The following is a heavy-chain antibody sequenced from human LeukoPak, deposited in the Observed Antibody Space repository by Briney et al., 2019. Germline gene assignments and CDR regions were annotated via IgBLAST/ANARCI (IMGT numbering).Heavy chain of an antibody. Sequence: GGSLRLSCAASGFTFSGSAMHWVRQASGKGLEWVGRIRSKANSYATAYAASVKGRFTISRDDSKNTAYLQMNSLKTEDTAVYYYTQARGGYCSSTSCYAPFDYWGQGTLVTVSS. V-gene: IGHV3-73*01. D-gene: IGHD2-2*01. J-gene: IGHJ4*02. CDR1: GFTFSGSA. CDR2: IRSKANSYAT. CDR3: TQARGGYCSSTSCYAPFDY.